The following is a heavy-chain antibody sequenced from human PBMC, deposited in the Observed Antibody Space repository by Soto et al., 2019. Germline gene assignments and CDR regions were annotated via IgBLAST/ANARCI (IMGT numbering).Heavy chain of an antibody. CDR1: GLTFSSYG. J-gene: IGHJ5*02. CDR3: AKDMSFLFVASWFDP. V-gene: IGHV3-30*18. Sequence: PGGSLRLSCAASGLTFSSYGMHWVRQAPGKGLEWVAVISYDGSNKYYADSVKGRFTISRENSKISLYLQMNSLRAEDTAVYYCAKDMSFLFVASWFDPLGQGTLVAVSS. D-gene: IGHD3-3*02. CDR2: ISYDGSNK.